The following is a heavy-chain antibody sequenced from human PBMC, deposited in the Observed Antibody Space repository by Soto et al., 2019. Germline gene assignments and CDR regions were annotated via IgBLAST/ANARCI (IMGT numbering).Heavy chain of an antibody. CDR2: INHDGIP. J-gene: IGHJ4*02. Sequence: QVQLQQWGAGLLKPSETLSLTCAVYGGSFSGYYWSWIRQPPGKGLEWIGEINHDGIPNYNPSFKSRVLLSVDTSTNQFSLKVSSVTAADTAVYFCARGQWSDRFLNWGQGTLLTVSS. V-gene: IGHV4-34*02. CDR1: GGSFSGYY. CDR3: ARGQWSDRFLN. D-gene: IGHD2-15*01.